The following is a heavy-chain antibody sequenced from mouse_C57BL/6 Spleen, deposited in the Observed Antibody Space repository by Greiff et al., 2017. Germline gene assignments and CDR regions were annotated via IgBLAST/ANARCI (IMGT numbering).Heavy chain of an antibody. V-gene: IGHV1-81*01. D-gene: IGHD1-1*01. Sequence: QVQLQQSGAELARPGASVKLSCKASGYTFTSYGISWVKQRTGQGLEWIGEIYPRSGNTYYNEKFKGKATLTADKSSSTAYMELRSLTSEDSAVYFCARRGITTVVATDDYWGQGTTLTVSS. J-gene: IGHJ2*01. CDR2: IYPRSGNT. CDR3: ARRGITTVVATDDY. CDR1: GYTFTSYG.